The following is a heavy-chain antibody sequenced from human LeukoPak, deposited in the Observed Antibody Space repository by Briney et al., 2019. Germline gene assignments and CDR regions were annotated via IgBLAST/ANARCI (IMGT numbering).Heavy chain of an antibody. V-gene: IGHV3-48*02. Sequence: SGGSLRLSCVASGFTFSTYNMNWVRKAPGKGLEWVSFISSGSEIIYYADSVKGRFTVSRDNDKKPLYLQMNSLRDVDTAVYYCARNPAGIGDYLGQGTLVAVSS. CDR1: GFTFSTYN. CDR2: ISSGSEII. D-gene: IGHD1-1*01. CDR3: ARNPAGIGDY. J-gene: IGHJ4*02.